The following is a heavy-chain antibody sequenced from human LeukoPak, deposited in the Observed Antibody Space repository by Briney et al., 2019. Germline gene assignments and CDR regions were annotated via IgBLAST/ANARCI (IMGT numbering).Heavy chain of an antibody. CDR2: ISSSSSYI. Sequence: GGSLRLSCAASGFTVTSNYMSWVRQAPGKGLEWVSSISSSSSYIYYADSVKGRFTISRDNAKNSLYLQMNSLRAEDTAVYYCARDSSSWPVYNWFDPWGQGTLVTVSS. J-gene: IGHJ5*02. V-gene: IGHV3-21*01. CDR1: GFTVTSNY. D-gene: IGHD6-13*01. CDR3: ARDSSSWPVYNWFDP.